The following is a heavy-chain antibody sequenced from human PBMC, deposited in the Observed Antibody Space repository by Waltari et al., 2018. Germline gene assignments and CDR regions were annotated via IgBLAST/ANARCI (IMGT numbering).Heavy chain of an antibody. CDR3: ARGSLKAGTTYDY. Sequence: QVQLQESGPGLVKPSETLSLTCTVPGGSISSYYWSWIRQPPGKGLEWIGYIYYSGSTNYNPSLKSRVTISVDTSKNQFSLKLSSVTAADTAVYYCARGSLKAGTTYDYWGQGTLVTVSS. D-gene: IGHD1-1*01. J-gene: IGHJ4*02. CDR1: GGSISSYY. V-gene: IGHV4-59*01. CDR2: IYYSGST.